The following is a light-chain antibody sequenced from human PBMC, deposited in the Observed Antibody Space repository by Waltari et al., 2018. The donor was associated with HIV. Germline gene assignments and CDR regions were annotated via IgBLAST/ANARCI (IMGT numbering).Light chain of an antibody. V-gene: IGKV1-39*01. Sequence: DIQMTQSPSPLSASVGDRVTITCRASQSISHYLNWYQQKPGSAPKLLISASSNLERGVPSRFAGSGSGTDFSLTITSLEPEDFATYYCQQFSTAPVTFGPGTEVD. CDR3: QQFSTAPVT. CDR1: QSISHY. J-gene: IGKJ3*01. CDR2: ASS.